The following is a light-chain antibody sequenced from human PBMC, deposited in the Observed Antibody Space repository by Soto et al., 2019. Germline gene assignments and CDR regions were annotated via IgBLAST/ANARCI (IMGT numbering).Light chain of an antibody. V-gene: IGLV1-51*01. CDR1: GSNIENNY. CDR3: GAWDSSLRTGVL. Sequence: QSVLTQPPSVSAAPGQKVTISCSGSGSNIENNYVSWYQQLPGTAPKLLIYDNNKRPSGIPDRFSGSKSGTSATLGITGLPTGDEADYYCGAWDSSLRTGVLFGGGTKLTVL. J-gene: IGLJ2*01. CDR2: DNN.